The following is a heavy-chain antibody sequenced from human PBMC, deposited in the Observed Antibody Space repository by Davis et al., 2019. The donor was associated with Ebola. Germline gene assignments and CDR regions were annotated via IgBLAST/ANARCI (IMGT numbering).Heavy chain of an antibody. V-gene: IGHV3-23*01. Sequence: GESLKISCTDSVITFSSYAMTWVRQAPGKGLEWVSAISGSGGNTYYADSVKGRFTIFRDNSKKTMYLQMNSLRGEDTAVYYCAKSGLSFGVVKYHYGMDVWGKGTTVTVSS. CDR2: ISGSGGNT. CDR3: AKSGLSFGVVKYHYGMDV. CDR1: VITFSSYA. D-gene: IGHD3-3*01. J-gene: IGHJ6*04.